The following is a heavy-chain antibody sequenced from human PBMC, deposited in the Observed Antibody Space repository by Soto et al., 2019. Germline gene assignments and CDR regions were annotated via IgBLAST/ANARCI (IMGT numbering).Heavy chain of an antibody. V-gene: IGHV1-2*04. Sequence: QVQLVQSGAEVKKPGASVKVTCKATGYTFTDYYIHWVRQAPGQGLEWMGWINPDRGDTNYAQRFQGWVTMIRDTSISTAYMELSRLKDDDTAVYYCARGDRVLVTSVSYYDMDVWGKGTTVTVSS. CDR1: GYTFTDYY. CDR2: INPDRGDT. J-gene: IGHJ6*03. CDR3: ARGDRVLVTSVSYYDMDV. D-gene: IGHD5-18*01.